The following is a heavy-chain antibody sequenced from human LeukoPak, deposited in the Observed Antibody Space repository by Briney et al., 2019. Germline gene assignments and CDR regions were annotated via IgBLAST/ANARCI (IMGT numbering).Heavy chain of an antibody. CDR3: ARVGYDGGAFDI. D-gene: IGHD3-16*01. V-gene: IGHV1-46*01. J-gene: IGHJ3*02. Sequence: ASVKVSCKASGYTFTSYYMHWVRQAPGQGLEWMGIINPSGDSTSYAQKFQGRVTMTRDTSTSTVYMELSSLRSEDTAVYYCARVGYDGGAFDIWGQGTMVTVSS. CDR2: INPSGDST. CDR1: GYTFTSYY.